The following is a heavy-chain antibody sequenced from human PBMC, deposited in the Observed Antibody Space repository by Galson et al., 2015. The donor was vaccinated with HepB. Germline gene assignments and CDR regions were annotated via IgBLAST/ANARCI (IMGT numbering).Heavy chain of an antibody. Sequence: SLRLSCAASGFIFSNYALSWVRQAPGKGLQWVSGISGDTYGTYYADSVKGRFTISRDNSNSRLYLQMTSVNADDTATYYCAKGRGWYTGFDPWGQGTLVTVSS. CDR1: GFIFSNYA. V-gene: IGHV3-23*01. CDR2: ISGDTYGT. J-gene: IGHJ5*02. CDR3: AKGRGWYTGFDP. D-gene: IGHD6-19*01.